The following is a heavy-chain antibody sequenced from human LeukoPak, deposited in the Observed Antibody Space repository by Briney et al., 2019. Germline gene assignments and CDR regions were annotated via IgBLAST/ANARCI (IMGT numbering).Heavy chain of an antibody. V-gene: IGHV4-34*01. Sequence: KPSETLSLTCGVYGGSFSGYYRTWIRQPPGKGLEWIGEISHSGSTNYIPSLKSRVTMSLDTSKNQFSLKLTSVTAADTAVYYCAGGATPGVYWGQGTLVTVSS. J-gene: IGHJ4*02. CDR1: GGSFSGYY. CDR3: AGGATPGVY. CDR2: ISHSGST. D-gene: IGHD3-10*01.